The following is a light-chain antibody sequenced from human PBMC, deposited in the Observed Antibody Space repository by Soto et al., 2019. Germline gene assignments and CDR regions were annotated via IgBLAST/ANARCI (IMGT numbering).Light chain of an antibody. Sequence: DIQMTQTPSTLSGSVGDRLTITCRASQVITNDLGWYQQKPGKAPKRLIYAASTLQSGVPSRFSGSGSGTEFTLTISSLQPEDVATYYCLQLNTYPWTFGQGTKVDIK. CDR1: QVITND. CDR3: LQLNTYPWT. CDR2: AAS. J-gene: IGKJ1*01. V-gene: IGKV1-17*01.